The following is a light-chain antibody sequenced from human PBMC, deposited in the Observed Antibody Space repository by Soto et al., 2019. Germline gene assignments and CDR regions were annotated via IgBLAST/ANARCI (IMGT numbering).Light chain of an antibody. CDR2: EVS. J-gene: IGLJ2*01. CDR1: SSDVGGYNY. CDR3: SSYTSSGTPVV. Sequence: QSVLTQPASVSGSPGQSITTSCTGTSSDVGGYNYVSWYQQHPGKAPKLMIYEVSNRPSGVSNRFSGSKSGNTASLTISGLQAEDEADYYCSSYTSSGTPVVFGGGTKVTVL. V-gene: IGLV2-14*01.